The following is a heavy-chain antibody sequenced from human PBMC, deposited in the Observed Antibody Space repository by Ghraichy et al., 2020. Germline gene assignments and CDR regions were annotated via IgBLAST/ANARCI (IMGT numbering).Heavy chain of an antibody. CDR1: GFTLTLNY. D-gene: IGHD3-16*02. CDR3: VRAYRPRPKDAFDI. CDR2: IYSGGTT. Sequence: GGSLRLSCAVSGFTLTLNYMTWVRQAPGKGLEWVSVIYSGGTTYHADSVAGRFTISRDISKNTVYLQMNNLRAEDTAIYYCVRAYRPRPKDAFDIWGQGTMVTVSS. V-gene: IGHV3-53*01. J-gene: IGHJ3*02.